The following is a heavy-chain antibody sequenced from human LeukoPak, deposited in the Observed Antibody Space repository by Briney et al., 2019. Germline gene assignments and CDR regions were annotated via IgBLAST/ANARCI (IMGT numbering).Heavy chain of an antibody. CDR2: IYPGDSDT. Sequence: GESLKISCKGSGYSFTSYWIGWVRQMPGKGLEWMGIIYPGDSDTRYSPSFQGQVTISADKSISTAYLQWSSLKASDTAMYYCARRGDSGSSRDDAFDIWGQGTVVTVSS. V-gene: IGHV5-51*01. CDR3: ARRGDSGSSRDDAFDI. D-gene: IGHD1-26*01. CDR1: GYSFTSYW. J-gene: IGHJ3*02.